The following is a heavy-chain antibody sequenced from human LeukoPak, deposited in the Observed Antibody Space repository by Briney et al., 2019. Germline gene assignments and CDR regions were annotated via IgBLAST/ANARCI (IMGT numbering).Heavy chain of an antibody. D-gene: IGHD2-15*01. Sequence: SETLSLTCTVSGGSFSSGNYYWSWIRQPPGKGLEWIAYIHYSGSTNYNPSLKSRVSISVDTSKNQFSLKLSSVTAADTAVYYCARSGGRSATIVYWGQGTLVTVSS. V-gene: IGHV4-61*01. J-gene: IGHJ4*02. CDR2: IHYSGST. CDR3: ARSGGRSATIVY. CDR1: GGSFSSGNYY.